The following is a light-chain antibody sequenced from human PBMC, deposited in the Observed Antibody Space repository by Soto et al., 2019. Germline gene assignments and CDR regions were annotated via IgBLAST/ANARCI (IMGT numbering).Light chain of an antibody. Sequence: DIQLTQSPSFLSASVGDRVTITVRASQGIHSYLVWYQQKLGTAPKLLIYAASTLQIGVPSRFSCSGSGTAFPLTFSSLQPEDFATYYCHQSVRLPFTDGHGPK. CDR3: HQSVRLPFT. CDR1: QGIHSY. CDR2: AAS. V-gene: IGKV1-9*01. J-gene: IGKJ3*01.